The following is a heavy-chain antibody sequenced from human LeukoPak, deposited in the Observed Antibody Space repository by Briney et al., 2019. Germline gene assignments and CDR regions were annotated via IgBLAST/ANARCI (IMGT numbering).Heavy chain of an antibody. Sequence: PCKASGYTFTTSHMHWVRQAPGKGLEWVAVISYDGSNKYYADSVKGRFTISRDNSKNTLYLQMNSLRAEDTAVYYCAKYSDSGYDLSWSYYFDYWGQGTLVTVSS. CDR2: ISYDGSNK. V-gene: IGHV3-30*18. J-gene: IGHJ4*02. CDR1: GYTFTTSH. CDR3: AKYSDSGYDLSWSYYFDY. D-gene: IGHD5-12*01.